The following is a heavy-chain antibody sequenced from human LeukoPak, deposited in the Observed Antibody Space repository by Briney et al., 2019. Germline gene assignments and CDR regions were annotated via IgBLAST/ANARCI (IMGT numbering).Heavy chain of an antibody. CDR3: ARRGGRGYSLYYFDY. J-gene: IGHJ4*02. CDR1: GGSISSVSYS. D-gene: IGHD5-18*01. V-gene: IGHV4-39*01. Sequence: PSETLSLTCTVSGGSISSVSYSWGWIRQPPGRALEWIGSIYYSGTTYHNPSLKSRVTISVDTSENQFSLKLSSVTAADTAVYYCARRGGRGYSLYYFDYWGQGTLVTVSS. CDR2: IYYSGTT.